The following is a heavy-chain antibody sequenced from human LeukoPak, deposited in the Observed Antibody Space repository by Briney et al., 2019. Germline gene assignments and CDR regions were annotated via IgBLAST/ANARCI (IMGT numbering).Heavy chain of an antibody. CDR3: ARADDYVWGSYYFDY. V-gene: IGHV4-4*02. J-gene: IGHJ4*02. D-gene: IGHD3-16*01. CDR1: GGSISSSNW. CDR2: IYHSGST. Sequence: SETLSLTCAVSGGSISSSNWWSWVRQPPGKGLEWIGEIYHSGSTNYNPPLKSRVTISVDKTKNQFSLKLSSVTAAETAVYYCARADDYVWGSYYFDYWGQGTLVTVSS.